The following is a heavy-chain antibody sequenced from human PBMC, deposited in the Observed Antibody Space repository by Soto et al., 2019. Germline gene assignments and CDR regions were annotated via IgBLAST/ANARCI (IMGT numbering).Heavy chain of an antibody. CDR3: ASICSSTSCYFVDV. V-gene: IGHV4-34*01. CDR1: GGSFSGYY. CDR2: INHSGST. Sequence: SETLSLTCAVYGGSFSGYYWSWIRQPPGKGLEWIGEINHSGSTNYNPSLKSRVTISVDTSKNQFSLKLSSVTAADTAVYYCASICSSTSCYFVDVWGQGTTVTVSS. D-gene: IGHD2-2*01. J-gene: IGHJ6*02.